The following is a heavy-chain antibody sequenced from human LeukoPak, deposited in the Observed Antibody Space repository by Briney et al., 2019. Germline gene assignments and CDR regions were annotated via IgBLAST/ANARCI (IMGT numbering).Heavy chain of an antibody. J-gene: IGHJ4*02. CDR3: ARGSQLSVDY. CDR2: MNPNSGNT. D-gene: IGHD6-6*01. Sequence: APVKVSCKASGYTFTSYDINWVRQATGQGLEWMGWMNPNSGNTGYAQKFQGRVTITRNTSVSTAYMELSSLRSEDTAVYYCARGSQLSVDYWGQGTLVTVSS. V-gene: IGHV1-8*03. CDR1: GYTFTSYD.